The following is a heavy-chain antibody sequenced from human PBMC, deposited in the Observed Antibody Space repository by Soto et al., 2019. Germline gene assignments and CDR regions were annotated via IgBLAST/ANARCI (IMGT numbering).Heavy chain of an antibody. D-gene: IGHD4-17*01. CDR2: INPSGGST. Sequence: ASVKVSCKASGYTFTSYYMHWVRQAPGQGLEWMRIINPSGGSTSYAQKFQGRVTMIRDTSTSTVYMELSSLRSEDTAVYYCARDYSERRTTVTTRRDYYYYGMDVWGQGTTVTVSS. CDR3: ARDYSERRTTVTTRRDYYYYGMDV. CDR1: GYTFTSYY. J-gene: IGHJ6*02. V-gene: IGHV1-46*01.